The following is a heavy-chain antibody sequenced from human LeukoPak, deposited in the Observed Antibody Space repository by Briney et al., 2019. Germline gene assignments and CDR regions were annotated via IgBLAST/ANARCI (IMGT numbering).Heavy chain of an antibody. Sequence: SQTLSLTCTVSGGSFSSGSYYWSWIRQPAGEGLEWIGRIYTSGSTNYNPSLKSRVTISVDTSKNQFSLKLSSVTAADTAVYYCARGGGDWGFHQSDYWGQGTLVTVSS. J-gene: IGHJ4*02. CDR2: IYTSGST. V-gene: IGHV4-61*02. CDR1: GGSFSSGSYY. CDR3: ARGGGDWGFHQSDY. D-gene: IGHD2-21*01.